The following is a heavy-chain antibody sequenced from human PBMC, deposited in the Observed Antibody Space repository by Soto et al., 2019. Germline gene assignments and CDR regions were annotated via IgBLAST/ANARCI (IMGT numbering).Heavy chain of an antibody. CDR3: TTQFFLFPRKPPEDV. J-gene: IGHJ6*02. Sequence: GGSLRLSCEASGFTFGNYAMTWVRQGPGRGLEWVSALSGSSLNTYYADSVKGRFTISRDNSKNTMYLEMNSLRVDDTAVYYCTTQFFLFPRKPPEDVWGQGTPVTVSS. CDR2: LSGSSLNT. V-gene: IGHV3-23*01. CDR1: GFTFGNYA.